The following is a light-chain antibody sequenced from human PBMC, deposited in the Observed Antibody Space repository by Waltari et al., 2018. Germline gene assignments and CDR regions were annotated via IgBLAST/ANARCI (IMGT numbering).Light chain of an antibody. J-gene: IGLJ2*01. Sequence: QSALTQPASVSGSPGQSITISCTGSSSDVGGYNYVSWFQQHPGKAPKLMIYEVSNRPSGVSDRFSGSKSGNTASLTSSGLQPEDEADYYCSSYTSSTTVVFGGGTKLTVL. V-gene: IGLV2-14*01. CDR1: SSDVGGYNY. CDR2: EVS. CDR3: SSYTSSTTVV.